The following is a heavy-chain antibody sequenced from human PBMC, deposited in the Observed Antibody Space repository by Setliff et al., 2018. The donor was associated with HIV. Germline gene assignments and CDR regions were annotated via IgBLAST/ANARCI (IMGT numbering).Heavy chain of an antibody. V-gene: IGHV1-18*01. Sequence: ASVKVSCKASGYTFINYGISWVRQAPGQGLEWVGWISSYTDNTNWAQKLQGRVTMSTHTSTSTAYMELRNLTSDDTAVYYCARLSIPAYYYMDVWGKGTTVTVSS. CDR1: GYTFINYG. J-gene: IGHJ6*03. D-gene: IGHD2-21*01. CDR2: ISSYTDNT. CDR3: ARLSIPAYYYMDV.